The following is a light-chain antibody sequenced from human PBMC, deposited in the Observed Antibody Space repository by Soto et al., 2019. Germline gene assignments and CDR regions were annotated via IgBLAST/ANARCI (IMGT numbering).Light chain of an antibody. J-gene: IGLJ1*01. CDR3: TSYTSRSTRV. CDR1: SSDVGGYNY. CDR2: EVS. Sequence: QAVLTQPASVSGSPGQSITISCTGTSSDVGGYNYVSWYQQHPGKAPKLMIYEVSNRPSGISNSFSGSKSGNTASPTIYGLQAEDEADYYCTSYTSRSTRVFGTGTKVTVL. V-gene: IGLV2-14*01.